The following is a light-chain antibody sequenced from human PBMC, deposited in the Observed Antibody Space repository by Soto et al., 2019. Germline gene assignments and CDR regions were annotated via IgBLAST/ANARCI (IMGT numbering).Light chain of an antibody. Sequence: ESVLTQSPGTLSLSPGEKATLSCRASQSVSSSYLAWYQQKPGQAPRLLIYGASSRGTGIPDRFSGSGSGTDFTLTVSRLEPEGFAVYYCQQFGSSSWTFGQGTKVEIK. J-gene: IGKJ1*01. CDR2: GAS. V-gene: IGKV3-20*01. CDR3: QQFGSSSWT. CDR1: QSVSSSY.